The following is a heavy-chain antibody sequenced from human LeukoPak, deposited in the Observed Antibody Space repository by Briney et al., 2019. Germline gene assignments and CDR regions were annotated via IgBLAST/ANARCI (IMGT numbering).Heavy chain of an antibody. CDR3: ARRSIAARPGYNWFDP. CDR1: GYSFTSYW. J-gene: IGHJ5*02. CDR2: IYPGDSDT. D-gene: IGHD6-6*01. Sequence: GESLKISCKGSGYSFTSYWIGWVRQMPGKGLEWMGIIYPGDSDTRYSPSFQGQVTISADKSISTAYLQWSSLKAPDTAMYYCARRSIAARPGYNWFDPWGQGTLVTVSS. V-gene: IGHV5-51*01.